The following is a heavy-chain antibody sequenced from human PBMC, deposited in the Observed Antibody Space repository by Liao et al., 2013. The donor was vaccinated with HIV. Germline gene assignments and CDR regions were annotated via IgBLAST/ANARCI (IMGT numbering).Heavy chain of an antibody. D-gene: IGHD6-13*01. J-gene: IGHJ1*01. CDR3: AKGVQPGSTWYSYFHH. CDR2: VSSSGTT. Sequence: QVQLQESGPGLVKPSETLSLTCTVSGVSISRYFWSWIRQPAGKGLQWIGRVSSSGTTNYNPSLKSRVTMSVGTSQISLQLSSVTAADTAVYYCAKGVQPGSTWYSYFHHWGQGTLVTVSS. CDR1: GVSISRYF. V-gene: IGHV4-4*07.